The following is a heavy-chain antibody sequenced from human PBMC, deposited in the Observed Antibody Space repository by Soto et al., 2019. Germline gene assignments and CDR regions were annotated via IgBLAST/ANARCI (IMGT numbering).Heavy chain of an antibody. CDR1: GYSFSNYW. V-gene: IGHV5-51*01. CDR3: ASSVVVPSTMNYFDY. J-gene: IGHJ4*02. CDR2: IFPADSDT. D-gene: IGHD2-15*01. Sequence: HGESLKISCKGSGYSFSNYWIAWVRQMPGKGLEWMGIIFPADSDTKCSPSFQGQVTISADKSISTAYLQWSSLKASDTAMYYCASSVVVPSTMNYFDYWGQGSLVTVSS.